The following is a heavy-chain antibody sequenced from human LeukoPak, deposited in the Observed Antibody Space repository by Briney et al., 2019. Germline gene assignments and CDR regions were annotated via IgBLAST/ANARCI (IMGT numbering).Heavy chain of an antibody. CDR3: ARSKRYSGYDLDDAFDI. J-gene: IGHJ3*02. CDR1: GYTFTGYY. Sequence: ASVKVSCKASGYTFTGYYMHWVRQAPGQGLEWMGWVNTNSGGTNYAQKFQGRVTMTRDTSISTAYMELSRLRSDDTAVYYCARSKRYSGYDLDDAFDIWGQGTMVTVSS. CDR2: VNTNSGGT. D-gene: IGHD5-12*01. V-gene: IGHV1-2*02.